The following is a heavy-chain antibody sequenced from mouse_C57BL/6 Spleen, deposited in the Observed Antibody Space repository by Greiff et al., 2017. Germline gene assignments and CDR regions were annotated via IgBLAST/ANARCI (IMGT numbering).Heavy chain of an antibody. V-gene: IGHV1-64*01. Sequence: QVQLQQPGAELVKPGASVKLSCKASGYTFTSYWMHWVKQRPGQGLEWIGMIHPNSGSTNYNEKFKSKATLTVDKSSSTAYMQLSSLTSEDSAVYYCARWDYDGWDYAKDYWGQGTSVTVSS. D-gene: IGHD2-4*01. J-gene: IGHJ4*01. CDR3: ARWDYDGWDYAKDY. CDR1: GYTFTSYW. CDR2: IHPNSGST.